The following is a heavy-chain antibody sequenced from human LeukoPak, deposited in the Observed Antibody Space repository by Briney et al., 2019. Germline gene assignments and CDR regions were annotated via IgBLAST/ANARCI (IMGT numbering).Heavy chain of an antibody. J-gene: IGHJ4*02. CDR3: TKDIIAVAETPVFDF. CDR1: GFPFSTYG. V-gene: IGHV3-30*02. Sequence: GGSLRLSCVGSGFPFSTYGMHWVRQAPGKGLVWVAFVRYDGSNTHHADSVKGRFTISRDNSKNTLYLQMNSLRVEDTAAYYCTKDIIAVAETPVFDFWGQGTLVTVSS. D-gene: IGHD6-19*01. CDR2: VRYDGSNT.